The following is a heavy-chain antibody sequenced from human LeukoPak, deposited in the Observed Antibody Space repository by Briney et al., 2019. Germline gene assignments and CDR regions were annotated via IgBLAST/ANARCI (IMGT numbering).Heavy chain of an antibody. CDR3: AREGATGSGFDP. Sequence: SETLSLTCTVSGGSISSGDYYWSWIRQPPGKGLEWIGYIYYSGSTYYNPSLKSRVTISVDTSKNQFSLELSSVTAADTAMYYCAREGATGSGFDPWGQGTLVTVSS. V-gene: IGHV4-30-4*01. CDR1: GGSISSGDYY. D-gene: IGHD5-24*01. CDR2: IYYSGST. J-gene: IGHJ5*02.